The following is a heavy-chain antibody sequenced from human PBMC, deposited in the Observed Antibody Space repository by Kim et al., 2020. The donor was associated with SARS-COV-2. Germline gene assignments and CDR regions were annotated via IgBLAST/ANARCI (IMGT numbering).Heavy chain of an antibody. J-gene: IGHJ4*02. V-gene: IGHV3-30*18. CDR2: ITYDGTDK. CDR3: AKDYGDHATLIDC. D-gene: IGHD4-17*01. Sequence: GGSLRLSCAASGFIFSGYGMHWVRQAPGKGLEWVAVITYDGTDKYYADSVKGRFTIFRDNSKKTLYLQMNSLRADDTAVYYCAKDYGDHATLIDCWGQGTLVTVSS. CDR1: GFIFSGYG.